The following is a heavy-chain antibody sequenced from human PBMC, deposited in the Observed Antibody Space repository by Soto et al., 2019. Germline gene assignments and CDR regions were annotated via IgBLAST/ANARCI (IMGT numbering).Heavy chain of an antibody. CDR3: ARDDEYCSGGSCSFRFGP. D-gene: IGHD2-15*01. CDR2: IIPILGIA. CDR1: GGTFSSYT. J-gene: IGHJ5*02. V-gene: IGHV1-69*08. Sequence: QVQLVQSGAEVKKPGSSVKVSCKASGGTFSSYTISWVRQAPGQGLEWMGRIIPILGIANYAQKFQGRVTITADKSTSTAYMELSSLRSEDTAVYYCARDDEYCSGGSCSFRFGPWGQGNLVTVSS.